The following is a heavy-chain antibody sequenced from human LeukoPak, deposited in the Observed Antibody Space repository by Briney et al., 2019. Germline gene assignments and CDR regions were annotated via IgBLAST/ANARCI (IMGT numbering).Heavy chain of an antibody. J-gene: IGHJ4*02. D-gene: IGHD4-17*01. V-gene: IGHV4-61*01. CDR1: GGSVGSISHY. CDR2: IYYRGST. CDR3: ARDQDGDFTH. Sequence: SETLSLTCTVSGGSVGSISHYWNWIRQPPGKGLEWLVYIYYRGSTNYSPSLEGRVTISADTSKNQFSLKMRSVTSSDTAVYYCARDQDGDFTHWGPGTLVTVSS.